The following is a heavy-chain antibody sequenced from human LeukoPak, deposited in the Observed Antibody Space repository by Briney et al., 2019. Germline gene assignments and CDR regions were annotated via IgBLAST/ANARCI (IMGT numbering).Heavy chain of an antibody. Sequence: SQTLSLTCTVSGGSISSGSYYWSWIRQPAGKELEWIGRIYTTGSTNYSPSLKSRVTISADTSKNQFSLKLSSVAAADTAVYYCARDNPFKYDYVNWGQGTLVPVSS. CDR3: ARDNPFKYDYVN. V-gene: IGHV4-61*02. D-gene: IGHD3-16*01. J-gene: IGHJ4*02. CDR2: IYTTGST. CDR1: GGSISSGSYY.